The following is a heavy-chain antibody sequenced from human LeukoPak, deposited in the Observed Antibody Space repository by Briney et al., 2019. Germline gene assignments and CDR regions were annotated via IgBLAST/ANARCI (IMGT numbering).Heavy chain of an antibody. D-gene: IGHD4-17*01. CDR1: GYTLTELS. CDR3: ATGGADYGDYEDAFDI. J-gene: IGHJ3*02. V-gene: IGHV1-24*01. CDR2: FDPEDGET. Sequence: EASVKVSCKVSGYTLTELSMHWVRQAPGKGREWMGGFDPEDGETIYTQKFQGRVTITEDTSTDTAYMELSSLRSEDTAVYYCATGGADYGDYEDAFDIWGQGTMVTVSS.